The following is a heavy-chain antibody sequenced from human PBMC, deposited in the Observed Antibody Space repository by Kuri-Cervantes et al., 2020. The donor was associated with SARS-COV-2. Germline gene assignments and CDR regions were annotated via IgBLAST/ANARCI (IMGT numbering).Heavy chain of an antibody. D-gene: IGHD3-22*01. J-gene: IGHJ6*02. CDR2: IWYDGSNK. Sequence: SCKASGYTFTSYGISWVRQAPGKGLEWVAVIWYDGSNKYYADSVKGRFTISRDNSKNTLYLQMNSLRAEDTAVYYCARVLGGWLSNYGMDVWGQGTTVTVSS. CDR1: GYTFTSYG. CDR3: ARVLGGWLSNYGMDV. V-gene: IGHV3-33*01.